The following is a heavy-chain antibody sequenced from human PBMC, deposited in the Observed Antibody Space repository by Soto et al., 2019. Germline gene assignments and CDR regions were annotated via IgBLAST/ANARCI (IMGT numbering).Heavy chain of an antibody. J-gene: IGHJ4*02. Sequence: QVQLQESGPGLVKPSETLSLTCTVSGGSISSYYWSWIRQPPGKGLEWIGYIYYSGSTNYNPSLKRRVTISVDTCKNQFALKLSSVTAADTAVYYCASHYSSSWYFYYWGQGTLVTVSS. CDR1: GGSISSYY. D-gene: IGHD6-13*01. CDR3: ASHYSSSWYFYY. V-gene: IGHV4-59*01. CDR2: IYYSGST.